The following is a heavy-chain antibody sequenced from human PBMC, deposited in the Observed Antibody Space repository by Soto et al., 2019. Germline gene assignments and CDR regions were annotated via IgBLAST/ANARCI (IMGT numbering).Heavy chain of an antibody. CDR3: ARGRRHYYDNTGPFYFEH. V-gene: IGHV4-61*01. CDR1: GGSVSSGNYY. Sequence: QVQLQESGPGLVKPSETLSLTCTVSGGSVSSGNYYWSWIRQPPGKGLEWIGYIYYSGSTNYNPSLKSRVTILVDTSKNQFSLKLISVTAADTAVSYCARGRRHYYDNTGPFYFEHWGQGTLVTVSS. J-gene: IGHJ4*02. CDR2: IYYSGST. D-gene: IGHD3-22*01.